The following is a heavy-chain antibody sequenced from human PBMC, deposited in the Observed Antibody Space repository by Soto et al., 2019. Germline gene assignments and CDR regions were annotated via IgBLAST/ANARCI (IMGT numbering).Heavy chain of an antibody. CDR2: IYYSGST. CDR3: ARTGAVAGTGLDYYYYGMDV. CDR1: GGSVSSGSYY. J-gene: IGHJ6*02. Sequence: SETLSLTCTVSGGSVSSGSYYWSWIRQPPGKGLEWIGYIYYSGSTNYNPSLKSRVTISVDTSKNQFSLKLSSVTAADTAVYYCARTGAVAGTGLDYYYYGMDVWGQGTTVTISS. D-gene: IGHD6-19*01. V-gene: IGHV4-61*01.